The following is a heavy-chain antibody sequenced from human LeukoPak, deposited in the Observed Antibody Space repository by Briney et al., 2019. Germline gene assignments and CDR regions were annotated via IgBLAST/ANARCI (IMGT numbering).Heavy chain of an antibody. CDR1: GLTFSNYG. V-gene: IGHV3-33*01. Sequence: GGSLRLSCAASGLTFSNYGVHWVRQAPGKGLEWVAVIWYDGTNKYYADSVKGRFTISRDNSKNTLHLQMNSLRAEDTAVYYCAREGYYDSSGYYPLDYWGQGTLVTVSS. D-gene: IGHD3-22*01. J-gene: IGHJ4*02. CDR3: AREGYYDSSGYYPLDY. CDR2: IWYDGTNK.